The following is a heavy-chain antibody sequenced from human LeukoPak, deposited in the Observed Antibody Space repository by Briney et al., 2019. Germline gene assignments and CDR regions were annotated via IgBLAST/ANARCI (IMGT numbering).Heavy chain of an antibody. Sequence: GGSLRLSCAASGFTFSGHWMIWVRQAPGKGLEWVANINEDGSQKYYMDSVRGRFTISRDNAKNSLYLQMNSLRAEDTAVYYCLRDSRWTFDYWGQGTLVTVSS. J-gene: IGHJ4*02. D-gene: IGHD6-13*01. V-gene: IGHV3-7*01. CDR2: INEDGSQK. CDR3: LRDSRWTFDY. CDR1: GFTFSGHW.